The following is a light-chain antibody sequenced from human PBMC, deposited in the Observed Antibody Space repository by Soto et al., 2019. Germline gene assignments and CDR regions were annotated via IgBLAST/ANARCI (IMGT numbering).Light chain of an antibody. V-gene: IGLV2-14*01. CDR1: SSDVGVYNY. CDR2: EVS. J-gene: IGLJ3*02. Sequence: QSALTQPASVSGSPGQSITISCTGTSSDVGVYNYVSWYQHHPGKAPKLMIYEVSNRPSGVSNRFSGSKSGNTASLTISGLQDEDEADYYCNSYTTSSSWVFGGGTKLTVL. CDR3: NSYTTSSSWV.